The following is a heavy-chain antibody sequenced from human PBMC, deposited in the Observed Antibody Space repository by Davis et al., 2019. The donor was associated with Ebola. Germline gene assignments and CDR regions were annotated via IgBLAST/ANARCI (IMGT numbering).Heavy chain of an antibody. Sequence: SETLSLTCAVYGGSFSGYYWSWIRQPPGKGLEWIGYIYYSGSTYYNPSLKSRVTISVDTSKNQFSLKLSSVTAADTAVYYCARDPLTPDCSSTSCYYYGMDVWGQGTTVTVSS. CDR1: GGSFSGYY. CDR3: ARDPLTPDCSSTSCYYYGMDV. J-gene: IGHJ6*02. CDR2: IYYSGST. V-gene: IGHV4-34*09. D-gene: IGHD2-2*01.